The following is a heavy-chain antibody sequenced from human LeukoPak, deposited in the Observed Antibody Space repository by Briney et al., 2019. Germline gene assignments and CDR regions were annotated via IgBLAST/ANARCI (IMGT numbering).Heavy chain of an antibody. Sequence: SGGSLRLSCAASGFTFSTYSMNWVRQAPGKGLEWISYISGSSSPIYYADSVKGRFTTSRDNAKNSLYLQMDSLRVEDTAMYYCARPIAVAGDYWGQGTLVTVSS. CDR3: ARPIAVAGDY. CDR2: ISGSSSPI. D-gene: IGHD6-19*01. J-gene: IGHJ4*02. CDR1: GFTFSTYS. V-gene: IGHV3-48*01.